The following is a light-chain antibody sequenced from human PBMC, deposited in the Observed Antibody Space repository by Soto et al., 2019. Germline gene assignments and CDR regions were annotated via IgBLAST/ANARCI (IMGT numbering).Light chain of an antibody. CDR3: CSYAGSYTYV. Sequence: QSALTQPRSVSGSPEQSVTISCTGTSSDVGGYDYVSWYQQHPGKAPKLMIYDVSKRPSGVPDRFSGSKSGNTASLTISGVQAEDEADYYCCSYAGSYTYVFGTGTKLTVL. CDR1: SSDVGGYDY. CDR2: DVS. J-gene: IGLJ1*01. V-gene: IGLV2-11*01.